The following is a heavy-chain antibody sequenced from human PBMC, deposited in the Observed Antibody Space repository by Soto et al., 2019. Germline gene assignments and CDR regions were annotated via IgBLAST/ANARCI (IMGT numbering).Heavy chain of an antibody. CDR2: ISSDGSSA. J-gene: IGHJ6*02. CDR1: GFTFSSYW. Sequence: GGSLRLSCAASGFTFSSYWMHWVRQAPGNGLVWLSRISSDGSSAPYAASVKGRFTISRDKAKSTLYLQMNSLRAEDTAMYYCAIAPRYGMDVWGQGITVTVSS. V-gene: IGHV3-74*01. CDR3: AIAPRYGMDV.